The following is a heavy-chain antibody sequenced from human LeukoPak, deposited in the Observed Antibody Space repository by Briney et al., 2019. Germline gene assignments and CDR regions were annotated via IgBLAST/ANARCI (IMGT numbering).Heavy chain of an antibody. J-gene: IGHJ5*02. CDR2: INAGNGNT. V-gene: IGHV1-3*01. CDR3: ARVTYDSSGYYGVYWFDP. D-gene: IGHD3-22*01. Sequence: GASVKVSCKASGYTFTSYAMHWVRQAPGQRLEWMGWINAGNGNTKYSQKFQGRVTITRDTSASTAYMELSSLRSEDTAEYYCARVTYDSSGYYGVYWFDPWGQGTLVTVSS. CDR1: GYTFTSYA.